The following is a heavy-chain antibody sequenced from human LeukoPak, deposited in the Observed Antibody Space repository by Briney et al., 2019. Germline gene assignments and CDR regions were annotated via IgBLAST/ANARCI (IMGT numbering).Heavy chain of an antibody. CDR3: AGAGTCSSTSCDGGIEY. J-gene: IGHJ4*02. Sequence: PGGSLRLSCAASGFAFSSYNMKWVRQAPGKGLEWVSFISTTSTYIYYADSVKGRFTVSRDNSKNLLYLQMDSLRVEDTAVYYCAGAGTCSSTSCDGGIEYWGQGTLVTVSS. CDR1: GFAFSSYN. CDR2: ISTTSTYI. D-gene: IGHD2-2*01. V-gene: IGHV3-21*06.